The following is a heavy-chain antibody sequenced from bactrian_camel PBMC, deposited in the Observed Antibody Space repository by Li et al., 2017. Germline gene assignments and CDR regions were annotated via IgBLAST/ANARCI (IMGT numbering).Heavy chain of an antibody. D-gene: IGHD2*01. Sequence: HVQLVESGGGSVQAGGSLTLSCAPSRPIYNWYCVGYFRQAPGKEREGVAAIDSDGSTSCADSVKGRFTISKDSAKNSLDLEMTFLNPEDTAMYYCATDRDANVPPSLALDSPRYNTWGQGTQVTVS. J-gene: IGHJ4*01. CDR2: IDSDGST. CDR3: ATDRDANVPPSLALDSPRYNT. V-gene: IGHV3S53*01. CDR1: RPIYNWYC.